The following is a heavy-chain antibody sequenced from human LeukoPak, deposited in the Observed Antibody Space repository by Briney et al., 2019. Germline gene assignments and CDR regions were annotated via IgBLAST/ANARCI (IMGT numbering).Heavy chain of an antibody. V-gene: IGHV3-23*01. CDR1: GFTFSNYA. J-gene: IGHJ4*02. D-gene: IGHD3-9*01. CDR3: ARRRYLGH. Sequence: GGSLRLSCAASGFTFSNYAMSWVRQAPGKGLEWVSTISGGGGTTYYADSVKGRFTISRDNSKNTLYLQMNSLRAEDTAVYYCARRRYLGHWGQGTLVTVSS. CDR2: ISGGGGTT.